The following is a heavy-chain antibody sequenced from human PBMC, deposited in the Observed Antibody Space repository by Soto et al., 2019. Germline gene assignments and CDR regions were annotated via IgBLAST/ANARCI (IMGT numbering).Heavy chain of an antibody. V-gene: IGHV3-7*03. D-gene: IGHD6-13*01. Sequence: VQLPASGPGLVKASQTLSLTCTVSGGTITTGGHFWSWIRQYPGKGLEWVANIKKDGSKTNYLGSVRGRFTVSRDNAKDSLYLEMNSLRAEYAALYCCARDVSPGSSSLYLDAFDIWGQGTMVTVSS. CDR2: IKKDGSKT. J-gene: IGHJ3*02. CDR1: GGTITTGGHF. CDR3: ARDVSPGSSSLYLDAFDI.